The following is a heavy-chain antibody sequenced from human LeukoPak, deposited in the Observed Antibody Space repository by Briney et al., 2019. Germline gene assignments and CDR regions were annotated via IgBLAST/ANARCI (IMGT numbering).Heavy chain of an antibody. CDR1: GYTFTGYY. CDR3: ARVICSGGSCHNRLDY. J-gene: IGHJ4*02. Sequence: GASVKVSCKASGYTFTGYYMHWVRQAPGQGLEWMGWISAYNGNTNYAQKLQGRVTMTTDTSTSTAYMELRSLRSDDTAVYYCARVICSGGSCHNRLDYWGQGTLVTVSS. CDR2: ISAYNGNT. V-gene: IGHV1-18*04. D-gene: IGHD2-15*01.